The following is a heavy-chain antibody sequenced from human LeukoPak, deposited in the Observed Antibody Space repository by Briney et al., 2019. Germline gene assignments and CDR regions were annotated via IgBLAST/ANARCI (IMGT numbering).Heavy chain of an antibody. CDR2: IIPLLAVA. J-gene: IGHJ3*02. Sequence: ASVKVSCKASGGTLTSYAISWVRQTPGQGLEWMGRIIPLLAVATHAQNFQGRVMITADISTSTAYMELSSLRSEDTAFYYCVTYTRAGDSFDIWGRGTMVTVSS. D-gene: IGHD3-16*01. CDR3: VTYTRAGDSFDI. CDR1: GGTLTSYA. V-gene: IGHV1-69*04.